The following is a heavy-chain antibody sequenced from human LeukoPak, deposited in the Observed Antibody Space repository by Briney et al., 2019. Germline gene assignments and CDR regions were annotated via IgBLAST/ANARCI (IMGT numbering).Heavy chain of an antibody. D-gene: IGHD6-19*01. Sequence: PGGSLRLSCAASGFTFSSYGMHWVRQAPGKGLEWVAVIWYDGSNKYYADSVKGRFTISRDNSKNTLYLQMNSLRAEDTAVYYCAKMAQWLVREPVDYWGQGTLVTVSS. CDR3: AKMAQWLVREPVDY. V-gene: IGHV3-33*06. J-gene: IGHJ4*02. CDR1: GFTFSSYG. CDR2: IWYDGSNK.